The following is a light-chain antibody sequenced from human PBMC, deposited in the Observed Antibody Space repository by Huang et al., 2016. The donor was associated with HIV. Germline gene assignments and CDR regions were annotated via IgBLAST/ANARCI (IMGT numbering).Light chain of an antibody. V-gene: IGKV1-NL1*01. J-gene: IGKJ4*01. CDR1: QGISNS. CDR3: QQYFSSPPLT. Sequence: DIQMTQSPSSLSPSGGDRVTITCRASQGISNSLAWYKQKPGRAPNLLLYAASRLGSGVPSRFSGRGSGTDYTLTISRLQPEDFATYYCQQYFSSPPLTFGGGTKVEIK. CDR2: AAS.